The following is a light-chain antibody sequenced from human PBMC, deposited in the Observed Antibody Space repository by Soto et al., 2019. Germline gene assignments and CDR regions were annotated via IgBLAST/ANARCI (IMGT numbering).Light chain of an antibody. CDR3: QQAINFPYT. V-gene: IGKV1D-12*01. CDR1: QGISTW. CDR2: ATS. Sequence: DIQMTQSPSSVSASVGDRVTITCRASQGISTWLAWFQQKPGKAPTLLIYATSILQSGVPSRFSGSGSGTDFTLTISSLQPEDCATYYCQQAINFPYTFGQGTKLEIE. J-gene: IGKJ2*01.